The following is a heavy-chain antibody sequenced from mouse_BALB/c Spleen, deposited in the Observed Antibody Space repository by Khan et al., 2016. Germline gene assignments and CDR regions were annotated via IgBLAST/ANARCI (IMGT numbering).Heavy chain of an antibody. D-gene: IGHD2-12*01. J-gene: IGHJ1*01. CDR1: GYSITSDYA. CDR3: VKKTYNWYFDV. Sequence: EVQLQESGPGLVKPSQSLSLTCTVTGYSITSDYAWNWIRQFPGNKLEWMGYISYSGSTSYNPSLKSRISITRDTSKNQFFLQLNSVTTEDTAIYYCVKKTYNWYFDVWGAGTTVTVSS. CDR2: ISYSGST. V-gene: IGHV3-2*02.